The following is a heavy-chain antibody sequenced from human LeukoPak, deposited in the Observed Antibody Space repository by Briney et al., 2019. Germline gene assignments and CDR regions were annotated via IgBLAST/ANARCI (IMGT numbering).Heavy chain of an antibody. CDR1: GFTLDDYA. J-gene: IGHJ4*02. CDR3: ATGDGYNSY. D-gene: IGHD5-24*01. Sequence: GGSLRLSCAASGFTLDDYAMHWVRQAPGKGLEWVSGISWNSGSIGYADSVKGRFTISRDNAKNSLYLQMNSLRAEDTALYYCATGDGYNSYRGQGTLVTVSS. V-gene: IGHV3-9*01. CDR2: ISWNSGSI.